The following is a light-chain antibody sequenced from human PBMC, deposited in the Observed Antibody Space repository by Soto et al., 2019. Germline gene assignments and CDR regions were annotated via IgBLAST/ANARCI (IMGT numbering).Light chain of an antibody. CDR3: QQYGSSPLT. V-gene: IGKV3-20*01. CDR1: QSVSSSS. Sequence: EIVLTQSPGTLSLSPGERATLSCRASQSVSSSSLAWYQQKPGQAPRLLIYGASSRATGIPDRFSGSGSGTDLTLTISRLEPEDFAVYYCQQYGSSPLTFGGGTKVDI. CDR2: GAS. J-gene: IGKJ4*01.